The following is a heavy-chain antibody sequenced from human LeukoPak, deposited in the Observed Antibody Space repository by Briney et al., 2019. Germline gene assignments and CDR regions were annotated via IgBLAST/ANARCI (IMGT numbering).Heavy chain of an antibody. CDR3: ARSTVTIDY. CDR1: GFTFSDHY. D-gene: IGHD4-11*01. CDR2: TRNKAHSYTT. J-gene: IGHJ4*02. Sequence: GGSLRLSCAAYGFTFSDHYMDWGRQAPGKWLEWVGRTRNKAHSYTTEYAAPVKGRFTISRDDSKNSLYLQMNSLKTEDTAVYYCARSTVTIDYWGQGTLVTVSS. V-gene: IGHV3-72*01.